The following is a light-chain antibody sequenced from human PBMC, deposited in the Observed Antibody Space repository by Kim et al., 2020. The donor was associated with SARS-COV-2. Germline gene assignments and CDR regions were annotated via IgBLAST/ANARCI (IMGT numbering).Light chain of an antibody. J-gene: IGKJ4*01. CDR1: QNIDTH. CDR3: QQTYYVPLT. Sequence: DIQMTQSPSSLSASVGDRVTITCRARQNIDTHLNWYQHKPGEAPTLLIYSASTLQSGVPSRFSGSGSGTDFTLTISSLQPEDFASYYCQQTYYVPLTFGGGTKVDIK. V-gene: IGKV1-39*01. CDR2: SAS.